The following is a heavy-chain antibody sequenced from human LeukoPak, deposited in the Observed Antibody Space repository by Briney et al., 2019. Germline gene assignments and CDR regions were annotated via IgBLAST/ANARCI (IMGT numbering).Heavy chain of an antibody. J-gene: IGHJ3*02. CDR1: GGSISSYY. CDR2: IYYSGST. Sequence: SETLSLTCTVSGGSISSYYWSRIRQPPGKGLEWIGYIYYSGSTNYDPSLKSRVTISVDTSKNQFSLKLSSVTAADTAVYYCARLYSSSWYQRGAFDIWGQGTMVTVSS. V-gene: IGHV4-59*08. CDR3: ARLYSSSWYQRGAFDI. D-gene: IGHD6-13*01.